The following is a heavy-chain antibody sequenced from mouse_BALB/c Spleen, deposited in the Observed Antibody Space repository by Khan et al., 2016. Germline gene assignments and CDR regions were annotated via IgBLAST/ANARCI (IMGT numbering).Heavy chain of an antibody. CDR1: GFDFSRYW. CDR3: ARAGYYGDLVN. V-gene: IGHV4-1*02. Sequence: EVKLLESGGGLVQPGGSLKLSCAASGFDFSRYWMSWVRQAPGKGLEWIGEINPDSSTINYTPSLKDKFIISRDNAKNTLYLQMRKVRSEDTVLYYCARAGYYGDLVNWGQGTLVTVSA. CDR2: INPDSSTI. J-gene: IGHJ3*01. D-gene: IGHD1-1*01.